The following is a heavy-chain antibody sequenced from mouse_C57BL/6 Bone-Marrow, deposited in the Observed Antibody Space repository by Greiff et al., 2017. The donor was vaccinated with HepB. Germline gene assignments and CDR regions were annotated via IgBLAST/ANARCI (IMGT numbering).Heavy chain of an antibody. D-gene: IGHD2-3*01. CDR2: IHPNSGST. CDR3: ARRRSKMGTYYYALDY. J-gene: IGHJ4*01. V-gene: IGHV1-64*01. Sequence: VQLQQPGAELVKPGASVKLSCKASGYTFTSYWMHWVKQRPGQGLEWIGMIHPNSGSTNYNEKFKSKTTLTVDKSSSTAYMQLSSLTSEDSAVYDCARRRSKMGTYYYALDYWGQGTSVTVSS. CDR1: GYTFTSYW.